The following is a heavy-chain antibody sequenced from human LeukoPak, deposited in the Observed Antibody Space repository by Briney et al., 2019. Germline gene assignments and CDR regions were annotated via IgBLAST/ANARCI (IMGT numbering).Heavy chain of an antibody. CDR2: VNRDGSET. V-gene: IGHV3-7*03. CDR1: GFALSSHW. J-gene: IGHJ6*02. Sequence: GGSRRLSCAASGFALSSHWMTWVRQVPGRGPEWVANVNRDGSETYYLDSVKGRFTISKDNAKNSLYLQMNSLRAEDTALYHCARNNGMDVWGQGTTVIVSS. CDR3: ARNNGMDV.